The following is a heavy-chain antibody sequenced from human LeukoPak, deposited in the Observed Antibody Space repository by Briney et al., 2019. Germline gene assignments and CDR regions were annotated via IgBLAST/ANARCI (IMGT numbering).Heavy chain of an antibody. CDR3: AKDNRRHYTSGPNPDSLH. D-gene: IGHD6-19*01. CDR1: GGSFSGYY. CDR2: INHSGST. Sequence: SETLSLTCAVYGGSFSGYYWSWIRQPPGKGLEWIGEINHSGSTNYNPSLKSRVTISVDMSKNQFSLKLSSVTAADTAFYYCAKDNRRHYTSGPNPDSLHWGQGALVTVSS. J-gene: IGHJ4*02. V-gene: IGHV4-34*01.